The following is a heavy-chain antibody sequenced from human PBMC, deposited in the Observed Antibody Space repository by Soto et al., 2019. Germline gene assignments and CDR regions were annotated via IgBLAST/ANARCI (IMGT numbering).Heavy chain of an antibody. J-gene: IGHJ4*01. Sequence: GESLKISCRGSGYDFNTNWFGWVRQLPGKGLEWVGIMYPGDSDTRYNPSLQGHVTLSADVTVSTAFLQWRSLRTSDTGMYFCARLPRDCNKTSCYYADHWGHGTQVTVSS. CDR1: GYDFNTNW. V-gene: IGHV5-51*01. CDR2: MYPGDSDT. CDR3: ARLPRDCNKTSCYYADH. D-gene: IGHD2-2*01.